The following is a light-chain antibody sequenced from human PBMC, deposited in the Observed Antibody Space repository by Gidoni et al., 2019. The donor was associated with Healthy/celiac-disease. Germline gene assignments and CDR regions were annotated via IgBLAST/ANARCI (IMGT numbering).Light chain of an antibody. CDR3: QQRSNWPPYT. CDR2: DAS. Sequence: ELVLTQSPATLSLSPGERATLSCRASQSVSRYLAWYQQKPGQAPRLLIYDASNRATGIPARFSGSGSGTDFTLTISSLEPEDFAVYYCQQRSNWPPYTFGQGTKLEIK. V-gene: IGKV3-11*01. J-gene: IGKJ2*01. CDR1: QSVSRY.